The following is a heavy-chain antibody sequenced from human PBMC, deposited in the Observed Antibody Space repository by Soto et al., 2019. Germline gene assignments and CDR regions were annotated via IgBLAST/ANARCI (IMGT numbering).Heavy chain of an antibody. Sequence: PSETLSLTCTVSGGSISSGGYYWSWIRQHPGKGLEWIGYIYYSGSTYYNPSLKSRVTISVDTSKNQFSLKLSSVTAADTAVYYCARSLYCSSTSCYDPSWGPIDYRVVPGAYGMDVWGQGTTVTVSS. D-gene: IGHD2-2*01. CDR3: ARSLYCSSTSCYDPSWGPIDYRVVPGAYGMDV. J-gene: IGHJ6*02. CDR2: IYYSGST. V-gene: IGHV4-31*03. CDR1: GGSISSGGYY.